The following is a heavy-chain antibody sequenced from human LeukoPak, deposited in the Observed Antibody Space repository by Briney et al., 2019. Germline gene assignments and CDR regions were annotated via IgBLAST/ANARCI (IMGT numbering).Heavy chain of an antibody. V-gene: IGHV3-48*03. CDR1: GFTFSSYE. CDR2: ISSSGSTI. J-gene: IGHJ4*02. D-gene: IGHD1-14*01. CDR3: ARGHRTYDY. Sequence: GGSLRLSCAASGFTFSSYEMNWVRQAPGKGLEWVSYISSSGSTIYYADSVKGRFTITRDNAKNSLYLQMNSLRAEDTAVYYCARGHRTYDYWGQGTLVTVSS.